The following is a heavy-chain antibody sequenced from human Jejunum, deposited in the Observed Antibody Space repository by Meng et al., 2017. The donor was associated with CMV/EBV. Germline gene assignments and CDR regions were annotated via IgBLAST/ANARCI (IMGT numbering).Heavy chain of an antibody. D-gene: IGHD1-1*01. V-gene: IGHV1-2*04. CDR2: INPNSGGT. J-gene: IGHJ5*02. Sequence: GRRVQSGAGVKKPGASVTVSCKTSGYSFTDYYIQWVRQAPGQGLEWMGWINPNSGGTNYAQKFQGWVTLTRDTSISTAYMELSRLRSDDTAVYYCARGRYELIWGLFDPWGQGTLVTVSS. CDR3: ARGRYELIWGLFDP. CDR1: GYSFTDYY.